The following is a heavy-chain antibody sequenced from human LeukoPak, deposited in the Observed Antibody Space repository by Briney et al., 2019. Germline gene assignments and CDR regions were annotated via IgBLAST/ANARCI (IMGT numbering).Heavy chain of an antibody. D-gene: IGHD2-15*01. V-gene: IGHV1-69*04. Sequence: ASVKVSCKASGYTFTSYGITWVRQAPGQGLEWMGRIIPILGIANYAQKFQGRVTITADKSTSTAYMELSSLRSEDTAVYYCASSGGGAIVVVVDYYYYYGMDVWGQGTTVTVSS. CDR2: IIPILGIA. CDR1: GYTFTSYG. J-gene: IGHJ6*02. CDR3: ASSGGGAIVVVVDYYYYYGMDV.